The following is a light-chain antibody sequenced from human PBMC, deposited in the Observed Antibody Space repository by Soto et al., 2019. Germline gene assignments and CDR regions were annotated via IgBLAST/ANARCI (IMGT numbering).Light chain of an antibody. V-gene: IGKV1-27*01. CDR3: QKYNIAPRT. CDR2: AAS. Sequence: DIQMTQSPYSLSASVGDTVTITCRASQGISNYLAWYQQKPGQVPNLLIYAASTLQSGVPSRFSGSASGTDFTLTISSLRPEDVATYYCQKYNIAPRTFGQGTKVEI. J-gene: IGKJ1*01. CDR1: QGISNY.